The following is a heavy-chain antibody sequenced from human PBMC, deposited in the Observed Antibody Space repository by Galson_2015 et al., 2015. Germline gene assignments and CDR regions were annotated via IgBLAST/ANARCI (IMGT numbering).Heavy chain of an antibody. Sequence: SETLSLTCTVSGGSISSYYWSWIRQPPGKGLEWIGYIYYSGSTNYNPSLKSRDTISVDTSKNQFSLKLSSVTAADTAVYYCARGSGSPASSDYWGQGTLVTVSS. V-gene: IGHV4-59*01. CDR2: IYYSGST. J-gene: IGHJ4*02. CDR3: ARGSGSPASSDY. D-gene: IGHD5-12*01. CDR1: GGSISSYY.